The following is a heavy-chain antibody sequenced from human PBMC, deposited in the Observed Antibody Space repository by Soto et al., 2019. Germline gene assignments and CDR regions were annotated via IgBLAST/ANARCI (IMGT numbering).Heavy chain of an antibody. CDR1: GGSISSGGYS. Sequence: TLSVTCAVAGGSISSGGYSWSWIRQPPGKGLEWIGYIYHSGSTYYNPSLKSRVTISVDRSKNQFSLKLSSVTAADTAVYYCARVPDRWGQGILVTVSS. CDR2: IYHSGST. V-gene: IGHV4-30-2*01. CDR3: ARVPDR. D-gene: IGHD2-2*01. J-gene: IGHJ5*02.